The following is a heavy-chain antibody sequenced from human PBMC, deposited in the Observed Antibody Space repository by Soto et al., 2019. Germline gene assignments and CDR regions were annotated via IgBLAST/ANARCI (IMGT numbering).Heavy chain of an antibody. CDR1: GDSVSSNTAA. D-gene: IGHD6-19*01. CDR3: ARGVAGSGFDR. CDR2: TYYRSNWRH. Sequence: PSQTLSLTCAISGDSVSSNTAAWNWIRSSPSRGLEWLGRTYYRSNWRHDYAVSVKSRITVNPDTSKNHFSLQLNSVTPDDTAVYYCARGVAGSGFDRWGQGILVTVSS. V-gene: IGHV6-1*01. J-gene: IGHJ4*02.